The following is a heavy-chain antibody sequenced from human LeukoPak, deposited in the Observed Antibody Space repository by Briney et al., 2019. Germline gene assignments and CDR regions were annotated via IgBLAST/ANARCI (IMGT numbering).Heavy chain of an antibody. D-gene: IGHD4-17*01. J-gene: IGHJ6*02. CDR2: IYSGGST. V-gene: IGHV3-66*01. CDR1: GFTVSSNY. Sequence: GGSLRLSCAASGFTVSSNYMSWVRHAPGKGLEWVSVIYSGGSTYYADSVKGRFTISRDNSKNTLYLQMNSLRAEDTAVYYCARSTYGDYVVDVWGQGTTVTVSS. CDR3: ARSTYGDYVVDV.